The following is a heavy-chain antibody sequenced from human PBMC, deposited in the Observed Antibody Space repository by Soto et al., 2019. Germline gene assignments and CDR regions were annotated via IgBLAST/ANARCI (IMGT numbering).Heavy chain of an antibody. CDR2: IYHSGST. CDR1: GGSISSGGYS. V-gene: IGHV4-30-2*01. CDR3: ASSYSSSYDFYYGMDV. J-gene: IGHJ6*02. D-gene: IGHD6-6*01. Sequence: KPSETLSLTCAVSGGSISSGGYSWSWIRQPPGKGLEWIGYIYHSGSTYYNPSLKSRVTISVDRSKNQFSLKLSSVTAADTAVYYCASSYSSSYDFYYGMDVWGQGTTVTVSS.